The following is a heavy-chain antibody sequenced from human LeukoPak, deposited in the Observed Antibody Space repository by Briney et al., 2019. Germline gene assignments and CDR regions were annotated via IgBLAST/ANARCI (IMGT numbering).Heavy chain of an antibody. D-gene: IGHD4-17*01. J-gene: IGHJ4*02. CDR2: IWYDGINK. CDR1: GFTFSSYG. V-gene: IGHV3-33*07. Sequence: GGSLRLSCAESGFTFSSYGMYWVRQAPGKGLEWMAVIWYDGINKYYADSVKGRFTISRDNSKNTLYLQMNTRRAEDTAVYYCARDRTTVRAFDYWGQGTLVTVSS. CDR3: ARDRTTVRAFDY.